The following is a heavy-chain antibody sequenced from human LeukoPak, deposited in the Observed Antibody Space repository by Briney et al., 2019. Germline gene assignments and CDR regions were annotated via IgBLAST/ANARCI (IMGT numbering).Heavy chain of an antibody. CDR2: IRFDGSHK. V-gene: IGHV3-30*02. CDR1: GFTFSSFG. Sequence: PGGSLRLSCAASGFTFSSFGIHWVRQAPGKGLEWVAFIRFDGSHKYYSDSVKGRFTISRDNSKNTLYLQMNSLRAEDTAVYYCARRAGAYSHPYDYWGQGTLVTVSS. J-gene: IGHJ4*02. D-gene: IGHD4/OR15-4a*01. CDR3: ARRAGAYSHPYDY.